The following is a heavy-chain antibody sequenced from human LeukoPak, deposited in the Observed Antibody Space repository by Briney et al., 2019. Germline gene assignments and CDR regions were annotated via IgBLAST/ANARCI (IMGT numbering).Heavy chain of an antibody. J-gene: IGHJ3*02. CDR1: GFSFSTYS. Sequence: GGSLRLSCAASGFSFSTYSMNWVRQAPGKGLEWISNIRSGGSSTHYADSVHGRFTISRDDAKSSLYLQMNSLRDEDTAIYYCARDLDWAFDIWGQGTVVTVSA. CDR2: IRSGGSST. D-gene: IGHD1-1*01. CDR3: ARDLDWAFDI. V-gene: IGHV3-48*02.